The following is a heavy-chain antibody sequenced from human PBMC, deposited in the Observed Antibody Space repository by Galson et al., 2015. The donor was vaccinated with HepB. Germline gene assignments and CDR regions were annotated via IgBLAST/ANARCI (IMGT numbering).Heavy chain of an antibody. D-gene: IGHD6-13*01. CDR3: ARDQGSSSWYSSVHYYYGLDV. V-gene: IGHV1-3*01. CDR2: INAGNGNT. CDR1: GYTFFSYA. Sequence: SVKVSCKASGYTFFSYAMHWARQAPGQWLEWMGRINAGNGNTQYSQKFQGRVIITRDTSASIAYMALSSLRPEYTAVNYCARDQGSSSWYSSVHYYYGLDVWGQGTTVTVSS. J-gene: IGHJ6*02.